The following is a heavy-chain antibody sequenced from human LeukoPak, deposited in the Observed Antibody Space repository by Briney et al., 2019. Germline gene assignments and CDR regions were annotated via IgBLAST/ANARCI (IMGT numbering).Heavy chain of an antibody. CDR3: AKPGDYSDRSGNLDY. V-gene: IGHV1-2*02. CDR2: INPNSGDT. Sequence: ASVKVSCKASGYSFTGYYMHWVRRAPGQGLEWMGWINPNSGDTHYTQKFQGRVTMTRDTSISTAYMELSGLRSDDTAVYYCAKPGDYSDRSGNLDYWGQGTLVTVSS. CDR1: GYSFTGYY. D-gene: IGHD3-22*01. J-gene: IGHJ4*02.